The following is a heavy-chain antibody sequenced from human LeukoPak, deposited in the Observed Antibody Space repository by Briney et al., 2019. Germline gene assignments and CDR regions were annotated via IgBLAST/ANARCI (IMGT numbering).Heavy chain of an antibody. CDR1: GFIFSDYW. J-gene: IGHJ4*02. CDR2: INEDGSRE. CDR3: ATRESSMARSH. V-gene: IGHV3-7*01. D-gene: IGHD3-10*01. Sequence: GGSLRLSCAASGFIFSDYWMNWVRQVPGKGLEWVANINEDGSREDYVDSVRGRFTISRDNARNSLYLHMNSLRAEDMALYYCATRESSMARSHWGQGTLVTVSS.